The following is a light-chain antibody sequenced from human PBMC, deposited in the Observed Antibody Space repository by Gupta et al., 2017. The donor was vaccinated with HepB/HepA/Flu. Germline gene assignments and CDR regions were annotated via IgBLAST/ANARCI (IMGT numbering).Light chain of an antibody. Sequence: LTAAPSATLSPAQSGRVSCRGSSSNIGSNYVYWYQQLPGTAPKLLIYRNNQRPPGVPDRSFGSKSGTAASPAISGLRSEDEADYYCAAWEDILRVFGGGTKLTVL. CDR3: AAWEDILRV. V-gene: IGLV1-47*01. J-gene: IGLJ2*01. CDR2: RNN. CDR1: SSNIGSNY.